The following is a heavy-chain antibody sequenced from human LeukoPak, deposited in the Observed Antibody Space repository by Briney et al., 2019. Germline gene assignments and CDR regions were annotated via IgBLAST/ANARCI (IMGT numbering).Heavy chain of an antibody. Sequence: SVKVSCKASGGTFSSYTISWVRQAPGQGLEWMGRIIPILGIANYAQKFQGRVTITADNSTSTAYMELSSLRSEDTAVYYCARGTSSTPHYDILTGPRGWFDPWGQGTLVTVSS. D-gene: IGHD3-9*01. CDR3: ARGTSSTPHYDILTGPRGWFDP. J-gene: IGHJ5*02. CDR2: IIPILGIA. CDR1: GGTFSSYT. V-gene: IGHV1-69*02.